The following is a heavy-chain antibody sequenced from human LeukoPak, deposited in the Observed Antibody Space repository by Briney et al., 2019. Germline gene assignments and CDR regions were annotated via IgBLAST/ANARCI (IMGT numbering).Heavy chain of an antibody. J-gene: IGHJ3*02. D-gene: IGHD1-26*01. CDR2: MNPNSGNT. CDR3: ARRELIVGATKGNSGDAFDI. Sequence: ASVKVSCKASGYTFTNYDINWVRQATGQGLEWMGWMNPNSGNTGYAQKFQGRVTMTRDTSISTAYMELSRLRSDDTAVYYCARRELIVGATKGNSGDAFDIWGQGTMVTVSS. CDR1: GYTFTNYD. V-gene: IGHV1-8*02.